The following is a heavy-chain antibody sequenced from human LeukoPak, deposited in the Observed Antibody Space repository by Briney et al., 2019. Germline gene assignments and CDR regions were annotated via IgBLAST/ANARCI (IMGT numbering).Heavy chain of an antibody. Sequence: GGSLRLSCAASGFTFSGSAMHWVRQASGRGLEWIGRIRSKPNNYATAYAASVKGRFTISRDDSRNTAYLQMNSLKTEDSAVYYCAGPYDTSGHAFDHWGQGTLVTVSS. J-gene: IGHJ4*02. D-gene: IGHD3-22*01. CDR1: GFTFSGSA. CDR3: AGPYDTSGHAFDH. V-gene: IGHV3-73*01. CDR2: IRSKPNNYAT.